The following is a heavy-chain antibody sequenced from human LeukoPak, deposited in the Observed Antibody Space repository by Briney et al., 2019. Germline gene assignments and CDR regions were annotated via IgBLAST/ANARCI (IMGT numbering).Heavy chain of an antibody. CDR2: ISISGSSI. V-gene: IGHV3-21*01. CDR1: GFIFSDYS. CDR3: AELGITMIGGV. D-gene: IGHD3-10*02. Sequence: GGSLRLSCAASGFIFSDYSMNWVRQAPGKGLEWVASISISGSSIYYADSVKGLFTISRDNAKNSLYLQMNSLRAEDTAVYYCAELGITMIGGVWGKGTTVTISS. J-gene: IGHJ6*04.